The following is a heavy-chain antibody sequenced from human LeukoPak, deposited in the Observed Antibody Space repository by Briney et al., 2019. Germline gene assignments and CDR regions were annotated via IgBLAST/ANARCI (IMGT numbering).Heavy chain of an antibody. Sequence: SVKVSCKASGGTFSSYAISWVRQAPGQGLEWVGGIIPIFGTANYAQKFQGRVTITADESTSTANMELSSLRSEDTAVYYCAKRPQPPYYYGMDVWGQGTTVTVSS. V-gene: IGHV1-69*13. J-gene: IGHJ6*02. CDR1: GGTFSSYA. D-gene: IGHD5-18*01. CDR2: IIPIFGTA. CDR3: AKRPQPPYYYGMDV.